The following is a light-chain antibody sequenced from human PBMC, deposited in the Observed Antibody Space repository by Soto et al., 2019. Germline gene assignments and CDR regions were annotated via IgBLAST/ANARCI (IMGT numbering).Light chain of an antibody. CDR3: QSYDKGLTAYV. J-gene: IGLJ1*01. Sequence: QSVLTQPPSVSGAPGQRVTISCSGTSSSIGAGYEVHWYHQLPGTAPKLVVSGNGNRPSGVPDRLSASKSGTSASLAITGLQAEDEGHYYCQSYDKGLTAYVFGNGTKVNV. CDR2: GNG. V-gene: IGLV1-40*01. CDR1: SSSIGAGYE.